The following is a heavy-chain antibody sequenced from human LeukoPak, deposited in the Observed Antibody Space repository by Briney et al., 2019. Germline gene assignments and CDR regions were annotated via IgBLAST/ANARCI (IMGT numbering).Heavy chain of an antibody. CDR3: ARGKGSPAYYYYYMDV. CDR1: GGSISSSSYY. D-gene: IGHD6-13*01. Sequence: SETLSLTCTVSGGSISSSSYYWGWIRQPPGKGLEWIGYIYYSGSTNYNPSLKSRVTISVDTSKNQFSLKLSSVTAADTAVYYCARGKGSPAYYYYYMDVWGKGTTVTVSS. CDR2: IYYSGST. J-gene: IGHJ6*03. V-gene: IGHV4-61*05.